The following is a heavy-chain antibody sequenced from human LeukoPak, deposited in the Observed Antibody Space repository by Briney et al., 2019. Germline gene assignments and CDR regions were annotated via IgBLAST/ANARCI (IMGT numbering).Heavy chain of an antibody. CDR2: ISYDGSNK. CDR3: AREIVVVDI. Sequence: PGGSLGLSCAASGFTFSSYAMHWVRQAPGKGLEWVAIISYDGSNKYYADSVKGRFTISRDNSKNTLYVQMKSLRAEDTAVYYCAREIVVVDIWGQGTLVTVSS. J-gene: IGHJ4*02. D-gene: IGHD1-26*01. V-gene: IGHV3-30-3*01. CDR1: GFTFSSYA.